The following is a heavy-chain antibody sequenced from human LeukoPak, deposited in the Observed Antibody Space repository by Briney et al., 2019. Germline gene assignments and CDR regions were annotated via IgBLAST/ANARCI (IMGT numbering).Heavy chain of an antibody. D-gene: IGHD3-10*01. Sequence: SETLSLTCTVSGGSISSYYWGWIRQPPGKGLEWIGSIYHSGSTYYNPSLKSRVTISVDTSKNQFSLKLSSVTAADTAVYYCARGLVRGVLYYYYYMDVWGKGTTVTVSS. CDR1: GGSISSYY. J-gene: IGHJ6*03. CDR2: IYHSGST. CDR3: ARGLVRGVLYYYYYMDV. V-gene: IGHV4-39*07.